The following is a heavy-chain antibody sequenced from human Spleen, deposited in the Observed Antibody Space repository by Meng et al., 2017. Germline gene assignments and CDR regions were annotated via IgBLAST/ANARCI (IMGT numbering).Heavy chain of an antibody. D-gene: IGHD6-19*01. Sequence: QVQPQHSGPRRSAPSQTLPLTCSVPGCSINSGDYYRTWIRQHPGKGLEWIGFIYYSGSTYYNPSLKSLVTISVDPSKNQFSLMVSSVTAADTAVYYCASSGWYRGPNYFDYWGQGTLVTVSS. V-gene: IGHV4-31*01. CDR1: GCSINSGDYY. CDR3: ASSGWYRGPNYFDY. J-gene: IGHJ4*01. CDR2: IYYSGST.